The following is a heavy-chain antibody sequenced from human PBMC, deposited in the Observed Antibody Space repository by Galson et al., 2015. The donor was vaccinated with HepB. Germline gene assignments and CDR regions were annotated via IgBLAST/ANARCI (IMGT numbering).Heavy chain of an antibody. CDR3: ARGVLRFLEWSRGAAPPLDC. Sequence: TLSLTCTVSGGSISSGGYYWSWIRQHPGKGLEWIGYIYYSGSTYYNPSLKSRVTISVDTSKNQFSLKLSSVTAADTAVYYCARGVLRFLEWSRGAAPPLDCWGQGTLVTVSS. J-gene: IGHJ4*02. CDR2: IYYSGST. D-gene: IGHD3-3*01. V-gene: IGHV4-31*03. CDR1: GGSISSGGYY.